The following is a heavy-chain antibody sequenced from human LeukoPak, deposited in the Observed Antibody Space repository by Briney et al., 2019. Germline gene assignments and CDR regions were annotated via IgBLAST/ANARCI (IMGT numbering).Heavy chain of an antibody. V-gene: IGHV4-4*02. CDR1: GGSISSSNW. D-gene: IGHD3-22*01. CDR2: IYTSGST. CDR3: ARDSYYDSSGYYS. Sequence: PSGTLSLTCAVSGGSISSSNWWSWVRQPAGKGLEWIGRIYTSGSTNYNPSLKSRVTMSVDTSKNQFSLKLSSVTAADTAVYYCARDSYYDSSGYYSWGQGTLVTVSS. J-gene: IGHJ4*02.